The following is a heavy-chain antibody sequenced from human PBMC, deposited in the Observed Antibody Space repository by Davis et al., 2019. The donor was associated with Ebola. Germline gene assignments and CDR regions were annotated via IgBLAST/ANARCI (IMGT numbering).Heavy chain of an antibody. CDR3: ARGGDDFWSGYYVLAFDY. D-gene: IGHD3-3*01. CDR2: ISAYNGNT. CDR1: GYTFTSYG. Sequence: ASVKVSCKASGYTFTSYGISWVRQAPGQGLEWMGWISAYNGNTNYAQKLQGRVTMTTDTSTSTAYMELRSLRSDDTAVYYCARGGDDFWSGYYVLAFDYWGQGTLVTVSS. J-gene: IGHJ4*02. V-gene: IGHV1-18*04.